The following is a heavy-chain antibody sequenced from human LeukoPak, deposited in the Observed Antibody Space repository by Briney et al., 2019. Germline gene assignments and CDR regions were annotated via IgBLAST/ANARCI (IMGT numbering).Heavy chain of an antibody. Sequence: PSETLSLTCAVYGGSFTDYYWGWIRHLPGMGLEWIGEIHHRAGANYNPSLWGRVTISADTSKNQFSLHLTSVTAADTATFYCARGPVRDDGLTGISYYFGLDVWGHGTTVTVFS. CDR3: ARGPVRDDGLTGISYYFGLDV. J-gene: IGHJ6*02. V-gene: IGHV4-34*01. CDR2: IHHRAGA. D-gene: IGHD2-21*02. CDR1: GGSFTDYY.